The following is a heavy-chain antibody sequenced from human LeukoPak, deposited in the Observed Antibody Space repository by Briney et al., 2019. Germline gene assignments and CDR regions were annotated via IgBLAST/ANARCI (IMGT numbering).Heavy chain of an antibody. CDR2: IIPIFGTA. J-gene: IGHJ4*02. V-gene: IGHV1-69*05. CDR1: GGTFSSYA. D-gene: IGHD6-19*01. Sequence: SVKVSCXASGGTFSSYAISWVRQAPGQGLEWMGRIIPIFGTANYAQKFQGRVTITTDESTSTAYMELSSLRSEDTAVYYCARDRGASSGPLDYWGQGTLVTVSS. CDR3: ARDRGASSGPLDY.